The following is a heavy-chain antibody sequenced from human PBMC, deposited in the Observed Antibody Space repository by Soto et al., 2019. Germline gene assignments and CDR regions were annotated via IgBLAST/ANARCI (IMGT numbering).Heavy chain of an antibody. D-gene: IGHD6-13*01. CDR1: GFTFSRHA. J-gene: IGHJ4*02. CDR3: AKVSSSWYAGFFDL. CDR2: LSDSGGSI. V-gene: IGHV3-23*01. Sequence: GGSLRLSCTASGFTFSRHAMTWVRQAPGKGLERVSGLSDSGGSIYYADSVKGRFTISRDNSMNTLYLQMNTLRADDTAIYYCAKVSSSWYAGFFDLWGQGTLVTVSS.